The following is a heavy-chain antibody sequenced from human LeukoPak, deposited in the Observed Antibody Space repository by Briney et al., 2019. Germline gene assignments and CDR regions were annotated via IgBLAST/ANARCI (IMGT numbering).Heavy chain of an antibody. J-gene: IGHJ4*02. D-gene: IGHD2-2*01. CDR1: GFIFSSYS. CDR3: ARASNCISSTCSVDY. Sequence: GGSLRLSCAASGFIFSSYSMNWVRQAPGKGLEWVALIWYDGSNKYYADSVKGRFTISRDNSKNTLYVQMNSLRAEDTAVYYCARASNCISSTCSVDYWGQGTLVTVSS. V-gene: IGHV3-33*01. CDR2: IWYDGSNK.